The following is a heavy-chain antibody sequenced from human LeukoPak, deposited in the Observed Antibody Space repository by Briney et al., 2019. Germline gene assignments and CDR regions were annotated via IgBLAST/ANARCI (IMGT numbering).Heavy chain of an antibody. CDR3: ARSGAYDAHNC. CDR1: GFTFSTYS. V-gene: IGHV3-48*01. D-gene: IGHD5-12*01. CDR2: ISSSSSTI. J-gene: IGHJ4*02. Sequence: GGSLRLSCAAPGFTFSTYSINWVRQAPGKGLEWISYISSSSSTIYYADSVKGRFTVSRDNAKNSLYLQMNSLRAEDTAVYYCARSGAYDAHNCWGQGTLVTVSS.